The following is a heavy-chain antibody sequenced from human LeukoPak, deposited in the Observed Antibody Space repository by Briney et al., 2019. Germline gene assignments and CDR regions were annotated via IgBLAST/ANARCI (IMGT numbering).Heavy chain of an antibody. V-gene: IGHV5-51*01. CDR2: IYPGDSDT. Sequence: GESLKISCKGSGYSFTSYWIGWVRQVPGKGLEWMGIIYPGDSDTRYSPSFQGQVTISADKSISTAYLQWSSLKASDTAMYYCARQEYYYDSSGYYPVGFDYWGQGTLVTVSS. CDR3: ARQEYYYDSSGYYPVGFDY. J-gene: IGHJ4*02. D-gene: IGHD3-22*01. CDR1: GYSFTSYW.